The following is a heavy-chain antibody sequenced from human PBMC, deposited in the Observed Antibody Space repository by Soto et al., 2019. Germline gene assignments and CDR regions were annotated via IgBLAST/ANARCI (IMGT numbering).Heavy chain of an antibody. J-gene: IGHJ6*02. CDR2: ISAYNGNT. D-gene: IGHD6-19*01. V-gene: IGHV1-18*04. CDR1: GYTFISYG. Sequence: QVQLVQSGAEVKKPGASVKVSCKASGYTFISYGISWVRQAPGQGLEWMGWISAYNGNTNYVQKLQGRVTMTTDTYKSTAYVELRSLRSGDTGVYYCARSSGGGACGMDVWGQGTTVPVSS. CDR3: ARSSGGGACGMDV.